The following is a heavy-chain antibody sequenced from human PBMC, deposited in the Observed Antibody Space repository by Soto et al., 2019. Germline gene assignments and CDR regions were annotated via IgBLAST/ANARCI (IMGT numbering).Heavy chain of an antibody. CDR1: GGSISSGGYY. Sequence: QVQLQESGPGLVKPSQTLSLTCTVSGGSISSGGYYWSWIRQHPGKGQEWIGYIYYSGSTYYNPSLKSRVTISVDTSKNQFSLKLSSVTAADTAVYYCARVCGGDCHYGMDVWGQGTTVTVSS. J-gene: IGHJ6*02. V-gene: IGHV4-31*03. CDR2: IYYSGST. D-gene: IGHD2-21*02. CDR3: ARVCGGDCHYGMDV.